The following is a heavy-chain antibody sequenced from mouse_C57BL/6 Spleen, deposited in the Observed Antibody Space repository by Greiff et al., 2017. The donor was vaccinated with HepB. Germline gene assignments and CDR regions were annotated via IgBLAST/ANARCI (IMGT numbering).Heavy chain of an antibody. D-gene: IGHD1-1*01. J-gene: IGHJ3*01. CDR3: ARGLFATVAAY. V-gene: IGHV5-17*01. CDR1: GFTFSDYG. CDR2: ISSGSSTI. Sequence: DVQLVESGGGLVKPGGSLKLSCAASGFTFSDYGMHWVRQAPEKGLEWVAYISSGSSTIYYADTVKGRFTISRDNAKNTLFLQMTSLRSEDTAMYYCARGLFATVAAYWGQGTLVTVSA.